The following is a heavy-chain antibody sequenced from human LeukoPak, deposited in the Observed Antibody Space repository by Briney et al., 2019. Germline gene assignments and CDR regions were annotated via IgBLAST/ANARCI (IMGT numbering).Heavy chain of an antibody. CDR3: VRDAPAREGPHY. CDR2: INKDGSKK. D-gene: IGHD1-26*01. CDR1: GFTFSDYW. J-gene: IGHJ4*02. Sequence: GGSLRLSCAASGFTFSDYWMNWVRQAPGKGLEWLANINKDGSKKDYVDSVKGRFTISRDNAKNSLSLRMDSLRVEDTAVYHCVRDAPAREGPHYWGQGILVTVSS. V-gene: IGHV3-7*01.